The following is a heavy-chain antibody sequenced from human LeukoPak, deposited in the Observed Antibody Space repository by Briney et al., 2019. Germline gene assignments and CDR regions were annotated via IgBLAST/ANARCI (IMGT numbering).Heavy chain of an antibody. CDR3: TRHPGYYDILTGYYNRWFDP. D-gene: IGHD3-9*01. CDR1: GYSFTRYW. J-gene: IGHJ5*02. CDR2: IYPGDSNT. Sequence: GESLQISCKGSGYSFTRYWIGWVRHMPGKGVEWMGIIYPGDSNTRYSPSFQGQVTISADKSISTAYLQWSSLNASDTAMYYCTRHPGYYDILTGYYNRWFDPWGQGTRVSVSS. V-gene: IGHV5-51*01.